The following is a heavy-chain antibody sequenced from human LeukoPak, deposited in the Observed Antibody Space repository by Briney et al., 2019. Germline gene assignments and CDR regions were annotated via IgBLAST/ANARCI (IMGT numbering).Heavy chain of an antibody. Sequence: PSETLSLTCTVSGGSISSSSYYWSWIRQPPGKGLEWIGSIYYSGSTYYNPSLKSRVTISADTSKNQFSLKLSSVTAADTAVYYCAREDYSNLKWFDPWGQGTLVTVSS. CDR1: GGSISSSSYY. D-gene: IGHD4-11*01. V-gene: IGHV4-39*07. CDR2: IYYSGST. CDR3: AREDYSNLKWFDP. J-gene: IGHJ5*02.